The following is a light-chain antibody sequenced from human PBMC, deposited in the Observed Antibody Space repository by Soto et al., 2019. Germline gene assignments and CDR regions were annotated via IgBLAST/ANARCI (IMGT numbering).Light chain of an antibody. CDR2: AAS. CDR3: QQARRFPIT. V-gene: IGKV1-12*01. Sequence: DIQMTQSPSSVSASVGDRVTISCRASEDISNWLARYQQKPGEAPKFLIYAASNLQSGVPSKFSVTGSGADFTLSISSLQPEDFAVYYCQQARRFPITFSQGTRLEIK. J-gene: IGKJ5*01. CDR1: EDISNW.